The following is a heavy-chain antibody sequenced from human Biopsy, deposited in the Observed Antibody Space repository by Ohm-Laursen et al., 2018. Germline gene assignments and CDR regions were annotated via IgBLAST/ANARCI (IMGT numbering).Heavy chain of an antibody. CDR2: IYNSETT. V-gene: IGHV4-39*01. Sequence: SETLSLTCTVSGDSISTSTTYYWAWLRQPPGKGLEWIGSIYNSETTFYNPSLKSRVDISVDTSTNQFSLKVSSVTAADTALYYCARHPTGFWFDPWGHGTLVTVSS. CDR1: GDSISTSTTYY. CDR3: ARHPTGFWFDP. J-gene: IGHJ5*02.